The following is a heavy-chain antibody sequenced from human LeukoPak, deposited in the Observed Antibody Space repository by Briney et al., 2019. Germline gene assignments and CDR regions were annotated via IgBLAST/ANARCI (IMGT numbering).Heavy chain of an antibody. V-gene: IGHV1-46*01. J-gene: IGHJ1*01. CDR1: GSTFTSYY. Sequence: ASVKVSCKASGSTFTSYYMHWVRQAPGQGLEWMGIINPSGGSTSYTQKFQGRVTMTRDTSTSTVYMELSSLRSEDTAVYYCARGDCSGGSCYLPEFLQHWGQGTLVAVSS. D-gene: IGHD2-15*01. CDR3: ARGDCSGGSCYLPEFLQH. CDR2: INPSGGST.